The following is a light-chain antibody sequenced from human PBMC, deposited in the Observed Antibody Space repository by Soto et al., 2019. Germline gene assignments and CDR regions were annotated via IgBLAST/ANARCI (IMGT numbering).Light chain of an antibody. Sequence: EIVLPQSPGTLSLSPGERATLSCRASQSVSSSYLAWYQQKPGQAPRLLIYGASSRATGIPDRFSGSGSGTNFTLTISRLEPEDFVVYYCQQYGSSTYTFGQGTKLEIK. CDR2: GAS. V-gene: IGKV3-20*01. J-gene: IGKJ2*01. CDR3: QQYGSSTYT. CDR1: QSVSSSY.